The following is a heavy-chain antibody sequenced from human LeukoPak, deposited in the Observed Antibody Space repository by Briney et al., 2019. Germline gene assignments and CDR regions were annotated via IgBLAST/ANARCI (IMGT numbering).Heavy chain of an antibody. J-gene: IGHJ4*02. CDR1: GFTFSNSG. V-gene: IGHV3-7*02. Sequence: GGSLRLSCAASGFTFSNSGMSWVRQAPGKGLEWVANINQDGSEKNCVDSVKGRFTISRDNAKNSLYLQMNSLRAEDTAVYYCANNRASLDYWGQATLVTV. D-gene: IGHD2/OR15-2a*01. CDR2: INQDGSEK. CDR3: ANNRASLDY.